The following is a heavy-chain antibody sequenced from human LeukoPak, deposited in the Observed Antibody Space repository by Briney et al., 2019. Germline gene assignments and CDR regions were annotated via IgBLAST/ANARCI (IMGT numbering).Heavy chain of an antibody. CDR2: IRYDESKK. J-gene: IGHJ4*02. V-gene: IGHV3-30*02. CDR1: GFTFSYYG. CDR3: AKAPVVAARIIFDY. Sequence: GGSLRLSCAASGFTFSYYGMHWVRQAPGKGLEWVAFIRYDESKKFYGDSVKGRFTISRDNSKNTLYLQMNSLRTEDTAVYYCAKAPVVAARIIFDYWGQGTLVTVSS. D-gene: IGHD2-15*01.